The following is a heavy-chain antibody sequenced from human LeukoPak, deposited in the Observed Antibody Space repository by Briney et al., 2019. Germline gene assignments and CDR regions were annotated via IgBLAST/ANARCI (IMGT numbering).Heavy chain of an antibody. CDR3: ARVALWFRESYGMDV. CDR1: GGTFSSYA. Sequence: SVKVSCKPSGGTFSSYAISWVRQAPGQGLEWMGRIIPILGIANYAQKFQGRVTITADKSTSTAYMELSSLRSEDTAVYYCARVALWFRESYGMDVWGQGTTVTVSS. D-gene: IGHD3-10*01. V-gene: IGHV1-69*04. J-gene: IGHJ6*02. CDR2: IIPILGIA.